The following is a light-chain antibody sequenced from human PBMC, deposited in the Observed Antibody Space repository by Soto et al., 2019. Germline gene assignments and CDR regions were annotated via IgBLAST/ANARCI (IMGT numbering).Light chain of an antibody. CDR3: LQDHSFPWT. J-gene: IGKJ1*01. V-gene: IGKV1-6*01. Sequence: AIQMTQSPPSLSASVGDRVTMTCRASQDIRGDLSWFQQKSGEAPRLLIFSASRLQSGVPSRFSGSGSGTDYALTITSLQPEDFAVYYCLQDHSFPWTFGQGTKLEIK. CDR1: QDIRGD. CDR2: SAS.